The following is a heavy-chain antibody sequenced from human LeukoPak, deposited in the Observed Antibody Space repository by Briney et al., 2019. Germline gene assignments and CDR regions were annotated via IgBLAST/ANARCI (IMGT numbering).Heavy chain of an antibody. CDR1: GFTFSNYW. CDR2: ITTDGSST. D-gene: IGHD3-22*01. J-gene: IGHJ1*01. Sequence: GGSLRLSCAASGFTFSNYWMHWVRQAPGKGLMWVSRITTDGSSTSYADSVKGRFTISRDNAKNSLYLQMSSLRADDTAVYYCARDRLLYYYDSGPTGHFQHWGQGTLVTV. V-gene: IGHV3-74*01. CDR3: ARDRLLYYYDSGPTGHFQH.